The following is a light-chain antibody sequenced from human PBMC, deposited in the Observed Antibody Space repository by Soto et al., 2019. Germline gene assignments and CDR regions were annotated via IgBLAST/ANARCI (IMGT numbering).Light chain of an antibody. CDR1: QRVSSS. J-gene: IGKJ4*01. CDR2: GAS. Sequence: EIVMTQSPATLSVSPGERATLSCRASQRVSSSLAWYQQKPGQAPRLLIYGASTRATGIPARFSGSGSGTEFTLTISSLQSEDFAVYHCQQYNNWPLTFGGGTKVEIK. CDR3: QQYNNWPLT. V-gene: IGKV3-15*01.